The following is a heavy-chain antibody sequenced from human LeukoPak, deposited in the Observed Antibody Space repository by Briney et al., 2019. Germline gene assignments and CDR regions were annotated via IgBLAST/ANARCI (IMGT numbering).Heavy chain of an antibody. Sequence: GGSLRLSCAASGFTFSDYYMSWIRQAPGKGLEWVSYISSSSGYTNFADSVKGRFTISRDNAKNSLYLQMNSLRAEDAAVYFCARDGRRIQDYWYFDLWGRGTLVTVSS. CDR3: ARDGRRIQDYWYFDL. CDR2: ISSSSGYT. CDR1: GFTFSDYY. J-gene: IGHJ2*01. D-gene: IGHD5-18*01. V-gene: IGHV3-11*06.